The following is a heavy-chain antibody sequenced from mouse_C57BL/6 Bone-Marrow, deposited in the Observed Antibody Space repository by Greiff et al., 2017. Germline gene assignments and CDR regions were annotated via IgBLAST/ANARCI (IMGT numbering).Heavy chain of an antibody. D-gene: IGHD1-3*01. CDR2: IWSGGST. CDR1: GFSLTSYG. J-gene: IGHJ1*03. CDR3: ARYNWLWYFGV. V-gene: IGHV2-2*01. Sequence: QVQLQQSGPGLVKPSQSLSITCTVSGFSLTSYGVHWVRQSPGKGLEWLGVIWSGGSTDYNAAFISRLSISKDNSKSQVFCKMNSLQADDTAIYYCARYNWLWYFGVWGTGTTVTVSS.